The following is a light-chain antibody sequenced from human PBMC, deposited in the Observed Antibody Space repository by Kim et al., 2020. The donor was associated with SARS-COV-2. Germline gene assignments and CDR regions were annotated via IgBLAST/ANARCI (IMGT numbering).Light chain of an antibody. Sequence: SASVGDRVTISCRASKGISNYLAWYQQKPGKVPKLLIYAASALQSGVPSRFSGGGSGTDFTLTISSLQPEDVATYYCQKYNNAPYTFGQGTKLEI. CDR1: KGISNY. V-gene: IGKV1-27*01. J-gene: IGKJ2*01. CDR3: QKYNNAPYT. CDR2: AAS.